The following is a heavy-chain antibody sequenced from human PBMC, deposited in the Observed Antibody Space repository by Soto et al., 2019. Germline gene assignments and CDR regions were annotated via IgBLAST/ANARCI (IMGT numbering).Heavy chain of an antibody. D-gene: IGHD2-2*02. CDR1: GGSFSGYY. J-gene: IGHJ4*02. V-gene: IGHV4-34*01. Sequence: SETLSLTCAVFGGSFSGYYWGWIRQPPGKGLEWIGEINRDGVTNYNPSLKSRLTMSVDTPKKQFSLKLNSVTAADTAVYYCARTATQCSSTSCYTVSLDFWGQGTLVTVSS. CDR2: INRDGVT. CDR3: ARTATQCSSTSCYTVSLDF.